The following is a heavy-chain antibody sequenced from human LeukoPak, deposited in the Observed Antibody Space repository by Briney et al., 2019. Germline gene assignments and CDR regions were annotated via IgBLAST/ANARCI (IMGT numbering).Heavy chain of an antibody. CDR2: IPYDGSNK. CDR3: AKDRYYYDSSGYSYFDY. D-gene: IGHD3-22*01. Sequence: GRSLRLSCAASGFIFISYVMHWVRQAPGKGLEWVALIPYDGSNKYYADSVKGRFTISRDNSKNTLYLQMSSLRAEDTAVYYCAKDRYYYDSSGYSYFDYWGQGTLVTVSS. V-gene: IGHV3-30*18. CDR1: GFIFISYV. J-gene: IGHJ4*02.